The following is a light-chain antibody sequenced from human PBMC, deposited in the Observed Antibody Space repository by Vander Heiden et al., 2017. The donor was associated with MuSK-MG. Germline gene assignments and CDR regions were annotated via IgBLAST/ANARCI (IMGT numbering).Light chain of an antibody. V-gene: IGKV3-11*01. CDR3: QQRNMWHRVT. J-gene: IGKJ5*01. CDR1: HSVSNY. CDR2: DAS. Sequence: EIVLTQSPAPRSFSPGEPAPLSCRARHSVSNYLAWYQQKPGQAPRLLIHDASKRDTGIPARFSGSGYETDFTLTISSLEPEDFGVYYCQQRNMWHRVTFGQGTRLEIK.